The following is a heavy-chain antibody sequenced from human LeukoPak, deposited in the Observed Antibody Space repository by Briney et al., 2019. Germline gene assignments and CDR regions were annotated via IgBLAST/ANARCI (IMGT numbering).Heavy chain of an antibody. V-gene: IGHV3-49*04. D-gene: IGHD1-26*01. CDR2: IRSKAYGGTT. CDR3: TRDGGADWGLHCLDY. CDR1: GFTFGDYA. J-gene: IGHJ4*02. Sequence: GGSLRLSCTASGFTFGDYAMSWVRQAPGKGLEWVGFIRSKAYGGTTEYAASVKGRFTISRDDSKSIAYLQMNSLKNEDTAVFYFTRDGGADWGLHCLDYGGQEPLVTVS.